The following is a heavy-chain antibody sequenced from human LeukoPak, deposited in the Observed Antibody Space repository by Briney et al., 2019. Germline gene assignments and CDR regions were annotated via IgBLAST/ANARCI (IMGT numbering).Heavy chain of an antibody. V-gene: IGHV1-18*01. J-gene: IGHJ4*02. CDR1: GYTFTSYG. CDR3: STMRIGYGFFDY. Sequence: GASVKLSCTASGYTFTSYGISWVRQAPGQGLEWMGWICAYNGNTNYAQKLQGRVTMTTDTSTSTAYMELRSMRSDDTAEYYISTMRIGYGFFDYGGQGTPVTVSS. D-gene: IGHD5-24*01. CDR2: ICAYNGNT.